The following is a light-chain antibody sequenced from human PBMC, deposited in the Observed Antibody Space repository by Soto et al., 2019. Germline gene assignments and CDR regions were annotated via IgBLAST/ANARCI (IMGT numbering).Light chain of an antibody. CDR2: SNN. V-gene: IGLV1-47*02. CDR3: AAWDDMSGYV. J-gene: IGLJ1*01. Sequence: QSVLTQPPSTSGTPGQRVTISCSGSSSNIGNNDVYWYQQLPGTAPKLLIYSNNQRPSGVPDRFSGSLSGTSASLAISGLRSEDEADDYCAAWDDMSGYVFGTGTKVTVL. CDR1: SSNIGNND.